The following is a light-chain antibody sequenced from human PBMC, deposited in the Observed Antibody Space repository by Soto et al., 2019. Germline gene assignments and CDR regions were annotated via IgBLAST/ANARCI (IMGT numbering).Light chain of an antibody. Sequence: QSALTQPPSASGTPGQRVTISCSGSSSNIGSNYVYWYQQLPGTAPKLLIYRNNQRPSGVPDRFSGSKSGTSASLAISGLRSEDEADYYCAAWDDSLSGENVVFGGGTKVTVL. J-gene: IGLJ2*01. CDR3: AAWDDSLSGENVV. V-gene: IGLV1-47*01. CDR2: RNN. CDR1: SSNIGSNY.